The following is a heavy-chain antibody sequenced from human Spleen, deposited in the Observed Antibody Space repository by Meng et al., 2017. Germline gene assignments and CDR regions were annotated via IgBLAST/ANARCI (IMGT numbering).Heavy chain of an antibody. Sequence: HVQLQQWGGGLLKPSEALSRTCAVYGGSFSGYSWSWIRQPPGKGLEWIGEINHSGSTNYNPSLKSRVTISVDTSKNQFSLKLSSVTAADTAVYYCARAEGLIAVAGIDYWGQGTLVTVSS. CDR2: INHSGST. CDR3: ARAEGLIAVAGIDY. D-gene: IGHD6-19*01. J-gene: IGHJ4*02. CDR1: GGSFSGYS. V-gene: IGHV4-34*01.